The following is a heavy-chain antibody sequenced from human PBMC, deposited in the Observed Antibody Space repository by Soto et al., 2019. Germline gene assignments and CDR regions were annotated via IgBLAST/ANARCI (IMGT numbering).Heavy chain of an antibody. V-gene: IGHV3-33*01. J-gene: IGHJ3*02. Sequence: LRLSCAASGFTFSSYGMHWVRQAPGKGLEWVALIWFDGSDKYYTESVKGRFTISRDNSKSTLYLQMNSLRAEDTAVYYCARLYCSASSCYSVGAFDIRGQGTMVTVSS. CDR1: GFTFSSYG. CDR3: ARLYCSASSCYSVGAFDI. D-gene: IGHD2-15*01. CDR2: IWFDGSDK.